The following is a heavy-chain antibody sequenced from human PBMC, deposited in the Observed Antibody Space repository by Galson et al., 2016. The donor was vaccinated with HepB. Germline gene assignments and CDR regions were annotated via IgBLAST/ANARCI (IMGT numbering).Heavy chain of an antibody. CDR3: ARAPAIKNYYDSSGYPAGDTFDI. V-gene: IGHV4-59*01. CDR2: IDYSGII. D-gene: IGHD3-22*01. CDR1: GGSISNYY. Sequence: SETLSLTCTVSGGSISNYYWNWIRQPPGKGLEWIGYIDYSGIINYNPSLKSRVTIPVYTSKNQFSLKLSSVTTADTAVYYCARAPAIKNYYDSSGYPAGDTFDIWGQGTVVTVSS. J-gene: IGHJ3*02.